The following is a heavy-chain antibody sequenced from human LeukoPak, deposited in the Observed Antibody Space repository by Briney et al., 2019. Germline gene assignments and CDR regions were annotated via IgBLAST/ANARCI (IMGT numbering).Heavy chain of an antibody. CDR1: GYAFTDYY. J-gene: IGHJ3*02. V-gene: IGHV1-2*02. Sequence: VASVKVSCKASGYAFTDYYMHWVRQAPGQGLEWMGWFKPSNGDTNYAQKFRGRVTMTRDTSISTAYMELSRLRSDDTAVYYCAKTPQEVPAAIVGAFDIWGQGTMVTVSS. CDR3: AKTPQEVPAAIVGAFDI. CDR2: FKPSNGDT. D-gene: IGHD2-2*01.